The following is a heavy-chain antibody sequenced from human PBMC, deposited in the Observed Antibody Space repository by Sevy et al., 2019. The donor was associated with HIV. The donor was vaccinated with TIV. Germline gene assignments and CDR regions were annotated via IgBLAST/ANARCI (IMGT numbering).Heavy chain of an antibody. Sequence: GGSLRLSCAASGLTFSTYGMHWVRQAPGKGLEWVAVISYDGNIQYYADSVKGRFTVSRDNSKNTLYLQMNSLRAEDSAVYYCAKDKGGFHYAPGYWGQGTLVTVSS. J-gene: IGHJ4*02. CDR3: AKDKGGFHYAPGY. D-gene: IGHD2-2*01. V-gene: IGHV3-30*18. CDR2: ISYDGNIQ. CDR1: GLTFSTYG.